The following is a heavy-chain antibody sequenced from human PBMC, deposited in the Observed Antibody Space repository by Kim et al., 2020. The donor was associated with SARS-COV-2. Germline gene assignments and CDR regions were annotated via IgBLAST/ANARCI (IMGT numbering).Heavy chain of an antibody. CDR2: INHSGST. Sequence: SETLSLTCAVYGGSFSGYYWSWIRQPPGKGLEWIGEINHSGSTNYNPSLKSRVTISVDTSKNQFSLKLSSVTAADTAVYYCARARYCSSTSCYPEFDYWG. CDR1: GGSFSGYY. D-gene: IGHD2-2*01. J-gene: IGHJ4*01. V-gene: IGHV4-34*01. CDR3: ARARYCSSTSCYPEFDY.